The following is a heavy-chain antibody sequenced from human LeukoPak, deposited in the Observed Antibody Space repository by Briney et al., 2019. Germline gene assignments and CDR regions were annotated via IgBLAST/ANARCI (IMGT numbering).Heavy chain of an antibody. V-gene: IGHV3-21*01. Sequence: KSGGSLRLSCAASGFTFSSYSMNWVRQAPGKGLEWVSSISSSSIYIYYADSLEGRFTTSRDNAKNSLYLQMNSLRAEDTAVYYCAREGKHNYGYVYGYWGQGTLVTVSS. CDR2: ISSSSIYI. J-gene: IGHJ4*02. CDR1: GFTFSSYS. CDR3: AREGKHNYGYVYGY. D-gene: IGHD5-18*01.